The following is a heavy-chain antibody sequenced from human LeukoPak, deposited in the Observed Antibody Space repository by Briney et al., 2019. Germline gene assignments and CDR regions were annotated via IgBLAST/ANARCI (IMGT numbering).Heavy chain of an antibody. CDR3: ASYNSNSNY. CDR1: GFTFDDYL. D-gene: IGHD4-11*01. CDR2: ISWNSDNI. J-gene: IGHJ4*02. V-gene: IGHV3-9*01. Sequence: GGSLRLSCAASGFTFDDYLMHWVRQAPGKGLEWVSGISWNSDNIAYADSVKGRFTISRDNAKNSLYLQMNSLRAEDTALYYCASYNSNSNYWGQGTLVSVSS.